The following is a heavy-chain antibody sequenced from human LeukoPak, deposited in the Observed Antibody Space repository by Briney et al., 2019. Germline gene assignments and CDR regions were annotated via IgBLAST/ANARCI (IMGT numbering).Heavy chain of an antibody. V-gene: IGHV1-18*01. Sequence: ASVNVSCKASGYTFTSYGISWVRQAPGQGLEWMGWISAYNGNTNYAQKFQGRVTITRDTSATTAYLELSSLRSEDTAVYYCAIWFGESFDYWGQGTLVTVSS. CDR3: AIWFGESFDY. CDR2: ISAYNGNT. J-gene: IGHJ4*02. CDR1: GYTFTSYG. D-gene: IGHD3-10*01.